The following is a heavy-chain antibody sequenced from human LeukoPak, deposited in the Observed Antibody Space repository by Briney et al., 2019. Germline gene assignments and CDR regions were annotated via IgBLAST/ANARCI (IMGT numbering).Heavy chain of an antibody. CDR3: ARDLPRYYDSSGYYWDY. CDR2: IKQDGSEK. D-gene: IGHD3-22*01. Sequence: PGGSLRLSCAASGFTFSSYWMSWVRQAPGKGLEWVANIKQDGSEKYYVDSVKGRFTISRDNAKNSLYLRMNSLRAEDTAVYYCARDLPRYYDSSGYYWDYWGQGTLVTVSS. CDR1: GFTFSSYW. V-gene: IGHV3-7*01. J-gene: IGHJ4*02.